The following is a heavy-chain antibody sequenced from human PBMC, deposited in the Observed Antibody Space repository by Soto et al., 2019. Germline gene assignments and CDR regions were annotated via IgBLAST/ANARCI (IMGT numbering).Heavy chain of an antibody. V-gene: IGHV1-69*13. D-gene: IGHD3-22*01. CDR3: AKDVHYDSSGGLDY. CDR1: GDSFSSYA. Sequence: SVKVSCKASGDSFSSYAISWVRQAPGHGLEWMGWIIPIFGTPNYAQRVEVRVTITADESTSTANMELSSLRSDDTAVYYCAKDVHYDSSGGLDYWGQGTLVTVSS. J-gene: IGHJ4*02. CDR2: IIPIFGTP.